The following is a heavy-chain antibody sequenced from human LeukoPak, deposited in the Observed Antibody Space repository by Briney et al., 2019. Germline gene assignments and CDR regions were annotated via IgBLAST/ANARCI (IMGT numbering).Heavy chain of an antibody. CDR3: ARDIQDYYGSGSYLMMDV. V-gene: IGHV1-18*01. CDR1: GYTFISYG. J-gene: IGHJ6*04. Sequence: ASLKVSCKTSGYTFISYGISWLRQAPGQGIEWMGWISANKGDTEYAQKFQGRLTVTRDTSTSTAYMELKRLKSDDTAVYYCARDIQDYYGSGSYLMMDVWGKGTTVTVSS. D-gene: IGHD3-10*01. CDR2: ISANKGDT.